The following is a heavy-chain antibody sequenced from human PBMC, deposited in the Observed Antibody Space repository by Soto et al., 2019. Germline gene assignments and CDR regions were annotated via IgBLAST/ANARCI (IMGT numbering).Heavy chain of an antibody. J-gene: IGHJ4*02. D-gene: IGHD1-26*01. Sequence: EVQLVESGGGLVQPGGSLRLSCVVSGITLSDYWIHWVRQVPGKGLVWVSRIDGDGSGTSYADSVKDRFTMSRDNARNTVYLQMNNLKVEDTAIYYCGSVFEYWGQGALVTVSS. V-gene: IGHV3-74*01. CDR1: GITLSDYW. CDR2: IDGDGSGT. CDR3: GSVFEY.